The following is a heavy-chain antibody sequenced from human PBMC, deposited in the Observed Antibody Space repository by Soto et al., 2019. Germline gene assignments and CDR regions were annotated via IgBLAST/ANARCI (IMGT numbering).Heavy chain of an antibody. V-gene: IGHV3-7*05. CDR3: ARGLLWFGELYDGMDV. CDR2: IKQDGSEK. J-gene: IGHJ6*02. CDR1: GFTFSSYW. Sequence: GGSLRLSCAASGFTFSSYWMSWVRQAPGKGLEWVANIKQDGSEKYYVDSVKGRFTISRDNAKNSLYLQMNSLRAEDTAVYYCARGLLWFGELYDGMDVWGQGTTVTVSS. D-gene: IGHD3-10*01.